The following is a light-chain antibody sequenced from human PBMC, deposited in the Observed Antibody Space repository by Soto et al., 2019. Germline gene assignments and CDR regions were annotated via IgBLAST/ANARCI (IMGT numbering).Light chain of an antibody. CDR1: QGISNS. CDR2: ASS. J-gene: IGKJ2*01. Sequence: DIQMTQSPSSLSASVGARVTITCRASQGISNSFAWYQQRPGKVPRLLIYASSTFQSGVTSRFSGSGSGADFTFAISALQPEDVATYYCEKYNSAPYTFGQGTKLEIK. V-gene: IGKV1-27*01. CDR3: EKYNSAPYT.